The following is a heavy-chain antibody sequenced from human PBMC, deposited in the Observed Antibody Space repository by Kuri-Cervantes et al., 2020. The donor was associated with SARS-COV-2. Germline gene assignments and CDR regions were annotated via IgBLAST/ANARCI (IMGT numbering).Heavy chain of an antibody. J-gene: IGHJ6*03. CDR1: GGSISSGGYS. V-gene: IGHV4-30-2*01. D-gene: IGHD3-16*01. CDR3: ARDWGASTQYYYYYMDV. Sequence: LRLSCAVSGGSISSGGYSWSWIRQPPGEGLEWIGYIYHSGSTYYNPSLKSRVTISVDRSKNQFSLKLSSVTAADTAVYFCARDWGASTQYYYYYMDVWGKGTTVTVSS. CDR2: IYHSGST.